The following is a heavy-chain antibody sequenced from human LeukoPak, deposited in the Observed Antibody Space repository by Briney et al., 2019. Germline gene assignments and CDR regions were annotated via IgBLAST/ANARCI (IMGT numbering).Heavy chain of an antibody. CDR3: ARERARYDLLHWFDP. V-gene: IGHV3-33*01. CDR2: IWYDGSNK. J-gene: IGHJ5*02. CDR1: GFTFSSYG. Sequence: GGSLRLSCAASGFTFSSYGMHWVRQAPGKGLEWVAVIWYDGSNKYYADSVKGRFTISRDNSKNTLYLQMNSLRAEDTAVYYCARERARYDLLHWFDPWGQGTLVTVSS. D-gene: IGHD5-12*01.